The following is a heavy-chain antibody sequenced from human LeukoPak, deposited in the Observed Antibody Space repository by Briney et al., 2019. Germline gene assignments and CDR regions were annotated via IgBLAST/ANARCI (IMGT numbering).Heavy chain of an antibody. Sequence: PGGSLRLSCAASGFTFSNYEMHWVRQAPGKGLEWVSYISSSGSDIYYADSVKGRFTISRDNAKNSLYLQMNSLRAEDTAVYYCARSGYIWFGDEYYFDYWGQGTLVTVSS. CDR1: GFTFSNYE. J-gene: IGHJ4*02. D-gene: IGHD3-10*01. V-gene: IGHV3-48*03. CDR3: ARSGYIWFGDEYYFDY. CDR2: ISSSGSDI.